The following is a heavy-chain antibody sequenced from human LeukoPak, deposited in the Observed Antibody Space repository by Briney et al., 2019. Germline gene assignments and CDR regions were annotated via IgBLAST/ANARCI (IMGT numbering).Heavy chain of an antibody. CDR2: IKEDGSER. CDR3: ARDQGGSSWPHYYYYGMDV. D-gene: IGHD6-13*01. Sequence: PGGSLRLSCEGSAFIFSGHWMNWVRQTPGKGLEWVASIKEDGSERQYVDSVKGRFSISRDNTKGSLFLQLNSLRAEDTAVYYCARDQGGSSWPHYYYYGMDVWGQGTTVTVSS. J-gene: IGHJ6*02. CDR1: AFIFSGHW. V-gene: IGHV3-7*03.